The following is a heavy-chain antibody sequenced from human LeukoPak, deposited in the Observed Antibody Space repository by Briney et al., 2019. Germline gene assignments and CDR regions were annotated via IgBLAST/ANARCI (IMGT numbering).Heavy chain of an antibody. V-gene: IGHV1-3*01. CDR1: GYTFTAYA. Sequence: WASVKVSCKASGYTFTAYAMHWVRQVPGQGLEWMGWINVGSGNTRYSQKVQGRITITRDTSTSTAYMELRSLRSDDTAVYYCAREYSVAVAGTPYDAFDIWGQGTMVTVSS. D-gene: IGHD6-19*01. J-gene: IGHJ3*02. CDR2: INVGSGNT. CDR3: AREYSVAVAGTPYDAFDI.